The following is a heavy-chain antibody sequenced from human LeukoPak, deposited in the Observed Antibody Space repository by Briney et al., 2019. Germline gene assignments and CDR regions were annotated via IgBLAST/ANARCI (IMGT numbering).Heavy chain of an antibody. CDR2: MYSSGST. V-gene: IGHV4-4*07. D-gene: IGHD4-23*01. CDR1: GGSINSYY. Sequence: SETLSLTCTVTGGSINSYYWSWIRQPAGKGLEWIGRMYSSGSTNYNPSLKSRVSMSVDTSKNQFSLKLTSVTAADTAVYYCARGGKATVVTMWGQGILVTVSS. J-gene: IGHJ4*02. CDR3: ARGGKATVVTM.